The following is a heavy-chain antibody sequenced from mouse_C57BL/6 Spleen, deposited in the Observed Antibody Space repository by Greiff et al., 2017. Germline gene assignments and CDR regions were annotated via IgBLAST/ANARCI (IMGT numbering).Heavy chain of an antibody. CDR1: GYTFTSYW. CDR3: ARTYGNYLDY. Sequence: QVQLQQPGAELVRPGSSVKLSCKASGYTFTSYWMDWVKQRPGQGLEWIGNIYPSDSETHYNQKFKDKATLTVDKSSSTAYMQLSSLTSEDSAVYYCARTYGNYLDYWGRGTTLTVSS. CDR2: IYPSDSET. J-gene: IGHJ2*01. D-gene: IGHD2-10*02. V-gene: IGHV1-61*01.